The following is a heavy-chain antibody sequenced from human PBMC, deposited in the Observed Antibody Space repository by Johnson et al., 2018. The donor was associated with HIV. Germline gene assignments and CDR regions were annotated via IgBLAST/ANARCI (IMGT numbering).Heavy chain of an antibody. CDR1: GFTFSSYA. V-gene: IGHV3-23*03. D-gene: IGHD1-26*01. J-gene: IGHJ3*02. Sequence: EVQLVESGGCVVQPGGSLRLSCAASGFTFSSYAMSWVRQAPGKGLEWVSVIYSGGSTYYGDSVKGRFTISRDNSKNTLYLQMNSLRAEDTAVYYCAKEFKGVSGSYRAFDAFDIWGQGTMVTVSS. CDR2: IYSGGST. CDR3: AKEFKGVSGSYRAFDAFDI.